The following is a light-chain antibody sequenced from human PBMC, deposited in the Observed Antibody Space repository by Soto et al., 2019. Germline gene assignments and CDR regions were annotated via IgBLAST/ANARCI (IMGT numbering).Light chain of an antibody. CDR2: IAS. Sequence: DIQLTQSPSCLSASVGDRVTITCRASQGIRNYLACYQQKPGRAPKLLMYIASTQQTGVPSRFSGSQSGTEFTLTISSLQPEDFATYYSQQVNHYPITFRQGTRLEIK. CDR3: QQVNHYPIT. CDR1: QGIRNY. V-gene: IGKV1-9*01. J-gene: IGKJ5*01.